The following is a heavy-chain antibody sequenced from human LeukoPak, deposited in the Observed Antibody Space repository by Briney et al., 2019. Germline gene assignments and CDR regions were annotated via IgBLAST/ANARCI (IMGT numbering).Heavy chain of an antibody. CDR1: GFSFSDYY. V-gene: IGHV3-11*05. J-gene: IGHJ3*02. CDR2: ISKSGTDT. CDR3: VRVRGSYAFDI. D-gene: IGHD3-10*01. Sequence: GGSLRLSCAASGFSFSDYYITWIRQAPGEGLEWVSYISKSGTDTNYADSVKGRFTISRDNAKNSLYLQMNSLRVEDTAVYSCVRVRGSYAFDIWGQGTMVTVSS.